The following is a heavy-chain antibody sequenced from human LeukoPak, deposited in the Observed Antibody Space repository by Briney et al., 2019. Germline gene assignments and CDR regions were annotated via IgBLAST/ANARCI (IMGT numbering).Heavy chain of an antibody. CDR2: IYYTGTT. CDR3: ARDGTRGYSYAYAFDY. CDR1: GGSISSGGYY. Sequence: ASETLSLTCTVSGGSISSGGYYWSWIRQHPGKGLEWIGYIYYTGTTYYNPSLKTRVTISLDTSENQFSLKLSSVTAADTAVYYCARDGTRGYSYAYAFDYWGQGTLVTVSS. D-gene: IGHD5-18*01. J-gene: IGHJ4*02. V-gene: IGHV4-31*03.